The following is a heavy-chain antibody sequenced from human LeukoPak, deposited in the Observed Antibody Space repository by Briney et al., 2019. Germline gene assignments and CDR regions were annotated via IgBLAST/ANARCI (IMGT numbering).Heavy chain of an antibody. CDR3: ARDRNQLLSLWGYGYMDV. V-gene: IGHV1-8*03. Sequence: ASVKVSCKASGYTFTSYDINWVRQATGQGLEWMGWMNPNSGNTGYAQKFQGRVTITRNTSISTAYMELSRLRSDDTAVYYCARDRNQLLSLWGYGYMDVWGKGTTVTVSS. D-gene: IGHD2-2*01. CDR2: MNPNSGNT. J-gene: IGHJ6*03. CDR1: GYTFTSYD.